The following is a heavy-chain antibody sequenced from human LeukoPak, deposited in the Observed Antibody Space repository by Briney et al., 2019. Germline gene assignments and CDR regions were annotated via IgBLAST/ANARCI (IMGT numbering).Heavy chain of an antibody. CDR3: ARDSLTTGTTGYFDY. CDR1: GFTFSSYS. J-gene: IGHJ4*02. D-gene: IGHD1-1*01. Sequence: GGSLRLSCAASGFTFSSYSMNWVRQAPGKGLEWVSSISSGSSYIYYADSVEGRFTISRDNAKNSLYLQMNSLRAEDTAVYYCARDSLTTGTTGYFDYWGQGTLVTVSS. CDR2: ISSGSSYI. V-gene: IGHV3-21*01.